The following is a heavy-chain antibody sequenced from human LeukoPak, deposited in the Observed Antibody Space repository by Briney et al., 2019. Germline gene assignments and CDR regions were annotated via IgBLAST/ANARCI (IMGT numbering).Heavy chain of an antibody. CDR2: IGTGDDT. CDR1: GFTFSTYD. V-gene: IGHV3-13*01. Sequence: GGSLRLSCAASGFTFSTYDMHWVRQVTGKGLEWVSAIGTGDDTYYLGSVKGRFTISRDNSKNTLYLQMNSLRAEDTAVYYCARERWSTYYYYGMDVWGQGTTVTVSS. J-gene: IGHJ6*02. CDR3: ARERWSTYYYYGMDV. D-gene: IGHD5-24*01.